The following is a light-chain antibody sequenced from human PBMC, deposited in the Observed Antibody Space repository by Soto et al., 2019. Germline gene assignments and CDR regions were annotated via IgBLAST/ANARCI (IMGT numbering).Light chain of an antibody. CDR2: DVN. V-gene: IGLV2-14*01. Sequence: QSALTQPASVSGSPGQSITISCTGTSNTYNYVSWYQQHPGKAPKLMIYDVNNRPSGVSNRFSGSKSGNTASLTISGLQAEDEADYYCSSYTSSSTLFGGGTQLTVL. CDR3: SSYTSSSTL. CDR1: SNTYNY. J-gene: IGLJ2*01.